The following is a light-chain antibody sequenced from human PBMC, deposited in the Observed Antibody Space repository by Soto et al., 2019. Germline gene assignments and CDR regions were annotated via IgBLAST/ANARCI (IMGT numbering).Light chain of an antibody. CDR2: VAS. Sequence: EIVLTQSPATLSVSPGERATLSCRASQSVSINLSWYQQKTGQAPRLLIFVASTRATGIPARFSGSGSGTEFTLTISSLQSEDFAVYYCQQHNNWPSLTFGGGTKVEVK. CDR1: QSVSIN. CDR3: QQHNNWPSLT. V-gene: IGKV3-15*01. J-gene: IGKJ4*01.